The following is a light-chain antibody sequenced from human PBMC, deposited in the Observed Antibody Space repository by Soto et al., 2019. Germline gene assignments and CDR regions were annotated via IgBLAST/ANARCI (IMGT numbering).Light chain of an antibody. CDR1: SSDVGGFNY. V-gene: IGLV2-14*03. J-gene: IGLJ1*01. CDR2: DVT. Sequence: QSALTQPASVSGSPGQSITLSCTGTSSDVGGFNYVSWYQQHPGKAPKLMIYDVTNRPSGVSYRFSGSKSGNTASLTISGLKAEDEADYYCNSYTSSSTYVFGTGTKLTVL. CDR3: NSYTSSSTYV.